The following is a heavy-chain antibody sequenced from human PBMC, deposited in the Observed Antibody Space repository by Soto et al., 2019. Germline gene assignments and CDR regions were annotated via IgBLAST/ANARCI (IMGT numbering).Heavy chain of an antibody. V-gene: IGHV3-23*01. CDR3: AKGGGDYVYYYYGMDV. J-gene: IGHJ6*02. CDR1: GFTFGSYA. D-gene: IGHD4-17*01. CDR2: ISGSGGST. Sequence: EVQLLESGGGLVQPGGSLRLFCAASGFTFGSYAMSWVRQAPGKGLEWVSAISGSGGSTYYADSVKGRFTISRDNSKITLYLQMNSLRAEDTAVYYCAKGGGDYVYYYYGMDVWGQGTTVTVSS.